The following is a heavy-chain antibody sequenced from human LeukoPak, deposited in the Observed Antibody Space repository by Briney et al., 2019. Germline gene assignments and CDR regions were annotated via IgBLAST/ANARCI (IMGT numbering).Heavy chain of an antibody. D-gene: IGHD4-23*01. CDR2: IKSKTDGGTT. V-gene: IGHV3-15*01. CDR1: GIIFNTAW. J-gene: IGHJ4*02. Sequence: GGSLRLSCVVSGIIFNTAWMTWVRQAPGKGLEWVGRIKSKTDGGTTEYAAPVKGRFTISRDDSAHTLYLQMNNLKTEDTAVYFRATDDPRWPYWGQGTLVTVSS. CDR3: ATDDPRWPY.